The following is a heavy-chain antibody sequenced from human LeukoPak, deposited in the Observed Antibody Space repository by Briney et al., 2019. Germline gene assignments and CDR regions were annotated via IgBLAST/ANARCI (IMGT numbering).Heavy chain of an antibody. J-gene: IGHJ4*02. Sequence: SETLSLTCTVSGGSISSTSYYWGWIRQPPGKGLEWIGEINHSGSTNYNPSLKSRVTISVDTSKNQFSLKLSSVTAADTAVYYCARVSYSGWLLKHRPYFDYWGQGTLVTVSS. V-gene: IGHV4-39*07. CDR1: GGSISSTSYY. CDR2: INHSGST. D-gene: IGHD3-9*01. CDR3: ARVSYSGWLLKHRPYFDY.